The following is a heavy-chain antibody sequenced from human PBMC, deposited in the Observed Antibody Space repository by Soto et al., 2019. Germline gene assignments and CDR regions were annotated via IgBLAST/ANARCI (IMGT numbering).Heavy chain of an antibody. CDR3: ATESLPERYSDTLFDY. V-gene: IGHV3-23*01. D-gene: IGHD4-17*01. Sequence: EVQLLESGGALVRPGGSLRLSCAASGFSFNNYALSWVRQAPGKGLEWVSTFSAGGRAFYAATVQSRFTIARDSSQEPVHLQISELRPGDTAVYYCATESLPERYSDTLFDYWGQGPRVTVS. J-gene: IGHJ4*02. CDR1: GFSFNNYA. CDR2: FSAGGRA.